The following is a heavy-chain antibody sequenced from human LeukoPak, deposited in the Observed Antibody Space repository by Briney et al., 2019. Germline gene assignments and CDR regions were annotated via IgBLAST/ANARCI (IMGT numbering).Heavy chain of an antibody. D-gene: IGHD2-2*01. V-gene: IGHV3-21*01. CDR3: ARTGRSGTSCWDY. J-gene: IGHJ4*02. CDR2: ISSSSSYI. CDR1: GFTFSSYS. Sequence: PGGSLRLSCAASGFTFSSYSMNWVRQAPGKGLEWVSSISSSSSYIYYADSVKGRSTISRDNAKNSLYLQMNSLRAEDTAVYYCARTGRSGTSCWDYWGQGTLVTVSS.